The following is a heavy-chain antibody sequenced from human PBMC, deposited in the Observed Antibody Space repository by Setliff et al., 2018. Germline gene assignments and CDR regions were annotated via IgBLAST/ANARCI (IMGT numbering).Heavy chain of an antibody. CDR1: GFTFSKAW. V-gene: IGHV3-15*07. J-gene: IGHJ3*01. CDR3: VHNADFIGTFNT. Sequence: GGSLRLSCVASGFTFSKAWMNWVRLAPGKGLEWVGRIKSKTEGGTADYAAPVKGRFTISRDDSKNTVYLQMSSLKIEDTAVYYCVHNADFIGTFNTWGQGTMVTVSS. D-gene: IGHD2-8*01. CDR2: IKSKTEGGTA.